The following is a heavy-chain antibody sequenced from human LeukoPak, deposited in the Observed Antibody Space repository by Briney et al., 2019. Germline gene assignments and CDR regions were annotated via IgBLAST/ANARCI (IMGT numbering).Heavy chain of an antibody. D-gene: IGHD2-2*02. J-gene: IGHJ3*02. CDR1: GGTFSSYT. CDR2: IIPIFGTA. V-gene: IGHV1-69*13. CDR3: ARAVVPAATPDAFDI. Sequence: GASVKVSCKASGGTFSSYTISWVRQAPGQGLEWMGGIIPIFGTANYAQKFQGRVTITADESTSTAYMELSSLRSEDTAVYYCARAVVPAATPDAFDIWGQGTMVTVS.